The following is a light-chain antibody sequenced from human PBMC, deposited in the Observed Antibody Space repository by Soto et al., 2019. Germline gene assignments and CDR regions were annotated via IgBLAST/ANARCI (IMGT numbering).Light chain of an antibody. Sequence: QSALTQPPSVSGAPGQRVTISCTGSSSNIGAGYDVHWYQRLPGTAPKVLIYSNNNRPSGVPDRFSGSKSGTSASLAITGLQAEDEADYYCQSYDSSLSGSYVFGTGTKVTVL. V-gene: IGLV1-40*01. CDR1: SSNIGAGYD. CDR3: QSYDSSLSGSYV. J-gene: IGLJ1*01. CDR2: SNN.